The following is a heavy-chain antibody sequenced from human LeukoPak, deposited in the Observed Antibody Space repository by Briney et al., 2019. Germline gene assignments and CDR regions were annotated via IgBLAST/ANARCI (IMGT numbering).Heavy chain of an antibody. J-gene: IGHJ4*02. Sequence: GGSLRLSCAASGVTFSSYAMTWVRQAPGKGLEWVSVISSSGGTTYYADSVKGRFTISRDNSKNTLYLQMNSLRAEDTAVYYCAKGDVDYWGQGTLLTVSS. CDR2: ISSSGGTT. V-gene: IGHV3-23*01. CDR1: GVTFSSYA. CDR3: AKGDVDY.